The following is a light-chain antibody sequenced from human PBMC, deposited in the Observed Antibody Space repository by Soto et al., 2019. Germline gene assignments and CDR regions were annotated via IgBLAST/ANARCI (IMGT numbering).Light chain of an antibody. Sequence: EIVFTQSPATLSLSPGERATLSCRASQSVRTSLAWYQQQPGQAPRLLIYDASNKATGIPARFSGSGSGTDFTLTISSLDPQDFAVYYCQQCSNWPGTFGQGTKVDIK. J-gene: IGKJ1*01. CDR2: DAS. V-gene: IGKV3-11*01. CDR3: QQCSNWPGT. CDR1: QSVRTS.